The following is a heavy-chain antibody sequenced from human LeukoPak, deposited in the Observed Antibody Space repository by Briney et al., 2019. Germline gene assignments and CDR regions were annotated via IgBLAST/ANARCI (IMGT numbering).Heavy chain of an antibody. D-gene: IGHD6-19*01. CDR1: GGSISSSSYY. CDR3: ARDSSGWYAYYYYYYMDV. J-gene: IGHJ6*03. Sequence: SETLSLTCTVSGGSISSSSYYWGWIRQPPGKGLEWIGSIYYSGSTYYNPSLKSRVTISVDTSKNQFSLKLSSVTAADTAVYYCARDSSGWYAYYYYYYMDVWGKGTTVTISS. CDR2: IYYSGST. V-gene: IGHV4-39*07.